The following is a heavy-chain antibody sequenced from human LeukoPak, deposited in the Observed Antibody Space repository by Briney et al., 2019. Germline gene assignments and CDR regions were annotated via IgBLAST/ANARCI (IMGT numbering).Heavy chain of an antibody. J-gene: IGHJ4*02. Sequence: GGSLRLSCASSGFTFSGYGMGWVRLAPGKGLVWVSHINSDGRNTTYADSVKGRFTITRKNTKNTLYLQMNSLRAEDTAVYYCARAPRGSGSYVDYWGQGTLVTVSS. CDR3: ARAPRGSGSYVDY. CDR2: INSDGRNT. D-gene: IGHD3-10*01. V-gene: IGHV3-74*01. CDR1: GFTFSGYG.